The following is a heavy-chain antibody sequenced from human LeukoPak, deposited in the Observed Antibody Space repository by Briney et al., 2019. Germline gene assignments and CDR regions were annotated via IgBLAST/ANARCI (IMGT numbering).Heavy chain of an antibody. J-gene: IGHJ5*02. Sequence: GESLKISCQGFGYSFTSYWIGWVRQMPGKGMEWMGVIYPGDLRVRYNPSFQGQVTISVDKSINTAYLQWVSLRASDSAMYYCACRDLASTWSFPWGQGTLVTVSS. CDR3: ACRDLASTWSFP. V-gene: IGHV5-51*01. CDR1: GYSFTSYW. D-gene: IGHD6-13*01. CDR2: IYPGDLRV.